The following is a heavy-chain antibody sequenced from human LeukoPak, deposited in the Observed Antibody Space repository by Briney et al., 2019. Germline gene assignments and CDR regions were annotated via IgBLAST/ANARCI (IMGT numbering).Heavy chain of an antibody. CDR2: ISSSSSYI. V-gene: IGHV3-21*01. CDR1: GFTFSSYS. D-gene: IGHD6-13*01. CDR3: ARGPYSSSWYDWFDP. Sequence: GGSLRLSCAASGFTFSSYSMNWVRQAPGKGLEWVSSISSSSSYIYYADSVKGRFTISRDNAKNSPYLQMNSLRAEDTAVYYCARGPYSSSWYDWFDPWGQGTLVTVSS. J-gene: IGHJ5*02.